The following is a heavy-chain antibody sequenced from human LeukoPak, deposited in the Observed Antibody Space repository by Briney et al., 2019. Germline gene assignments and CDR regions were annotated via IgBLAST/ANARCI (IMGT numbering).Heavy chain of an antibody. J-gene: IGHJ4*02. CDR2: INNDGTTI. V-gene: IGHV3-74*01. CDR3: ARPTFSFVSSGYFDY. Sequence: PGGSLRRSCAASGFTLSNYWMYWVRQAPGKGLVWVSRINNDGTTINYADSVKGRFTISRDNAKNTLYLQMNSLRVEDTAVYYCARPTFSFVSSGYFDYWGQGTLVTVSS. CDR1: GFTLSNYW. D-gene: IGHD3-22*01.